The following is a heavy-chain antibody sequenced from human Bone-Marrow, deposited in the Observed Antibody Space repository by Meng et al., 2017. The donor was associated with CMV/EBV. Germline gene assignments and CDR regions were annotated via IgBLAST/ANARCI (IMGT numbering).Heavy chain of an antibody. CDR1: GYTFTGYY. J-gene: IGHJ3*02. Sequence: ASVKVSCKASGYTFTGYYMHWVRQAPGQGLEWMGWINPNSGGTNYAQKFQGRVTMTRDTSISTAYMEPSRLRSDDTAVYYCARESDSRQYAFDIWGHGTMVTVS. CDR3: ARESDSRQYAFDI. CDR2: INPNSGGT. V-gene: IGHV1-2*02. D-gene: IGHD2-21*02.